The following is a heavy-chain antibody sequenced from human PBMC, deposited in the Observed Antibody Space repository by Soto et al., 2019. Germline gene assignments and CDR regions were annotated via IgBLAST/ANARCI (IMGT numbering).Heavy chain of an antibody. J-gene: IGHJ4*02. CDR3: ARRGLGRDY. Sequence: SETLSLTCTVSGGSISSSSYYWGWIRQPPGKGLEWIGSIYYSGSTYYNPSLKSRVTISGDTSKNQFSLNLSSVTAADTAVYYCARRGLGRDYWGQGTLVTVSS. CDR2: IYYSGST. CDR1: GGSISSSSYY. D-gene: IGHD3-9*01. V-gene: IGHV4-39*01.